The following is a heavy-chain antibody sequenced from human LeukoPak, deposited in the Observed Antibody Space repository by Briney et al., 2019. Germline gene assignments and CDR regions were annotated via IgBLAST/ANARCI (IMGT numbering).Heavy chain of an antibody. D-gene: IGHD2-8*01. CDR1: GGSISSSSYY. V-gene: IGHV4-39*07. Sequence: SETLSLTCTVSGGSISSSSYYWGWIRQPPGKGLEWIGSIYYSGSTYYNPSLKSRVTISVDTSKNQSSLKLSSVTAADTAVYYCAREGLMGIDPWGQGTLVTVSS. CDR3: AREGLMGIDP. CDR2: IYYSGST. J-gene: IGHJ5*02.